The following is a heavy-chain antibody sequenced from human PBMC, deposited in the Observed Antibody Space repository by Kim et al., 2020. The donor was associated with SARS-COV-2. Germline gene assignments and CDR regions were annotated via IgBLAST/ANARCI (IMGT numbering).Heavy chain of an antibody. CDR3: TTLQMATTIPDY. J-gene: IGHJ4*02. D-gene: IGHD1-1*01. V-gene: IGHV3-15*01. Sequence: DYADPVKGRFTISRDDSTNTLYLQMNSLKTEDSAVYYCTTLQMATTIPDYWGQGTLVTVSS.